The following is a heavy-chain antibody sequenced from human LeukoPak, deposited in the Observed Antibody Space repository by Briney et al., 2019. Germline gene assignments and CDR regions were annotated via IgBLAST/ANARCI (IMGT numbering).Heavy chain of an antibody. J-gene: IGHJ5*02. Sequence: ASVKVSCRASGYTFTSCYMHRVRQDPGQGLQGMGRINPNSGGTNYAHKLQGRVTMTRDTSINPAYLELTSLTSDDTAVVYCAREAPNARHNWFDPWGQGTLVTVSS. CDR2: INPNSGGT. CDR1: GYTFTSCY. D-gene: IGHD2-2*01. CDR3: AREAPNARHNWFDP. V-gene: IGHV1-2*06.